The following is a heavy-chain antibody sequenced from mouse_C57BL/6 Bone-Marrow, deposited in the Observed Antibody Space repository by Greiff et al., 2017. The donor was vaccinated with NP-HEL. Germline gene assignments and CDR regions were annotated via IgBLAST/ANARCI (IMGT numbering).Heavy chain of an antibody. J-gene: IGHJ2*01. V-gene: IGHV5-6*01. CDR1: GFTFSSYG. CDR2: ISSGGSYT. D-gene: IGHD2-4*01. CDR3: AGRLRQRGFDY. Sequence: EVQGVESGGDLVKPGGSLKLSCAASGFTFSSYGMSWVRQTPDKRLEWVATISSGGSYTYYPDSVKGRFTISRDNAKNTLYLQMSSLKSEDTAMYYCAGRLRQRGFDYWGQGTTLTVSS.